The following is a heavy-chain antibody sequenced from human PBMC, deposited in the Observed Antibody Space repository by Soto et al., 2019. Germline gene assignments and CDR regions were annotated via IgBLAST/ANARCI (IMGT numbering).Heavy chain of an antibody. Sequence: GASVKVSCKASGYTFTSYAMHWVRQAPGQRLEWMGWINAYNGNTKYAQKVQGRVTMTTDTSTSTAYMELRSLRSDDTAVYYCARGVGSGSYYNQYNWFDPWGQGTLVTVSS. CDR2: INAYNGNT. J-gene: IGHJ5*02. CDR3: ARGVGSGSYYNQYNWFDP. D-gene: IGHD3-10*01. V-gene: IGHV1-3*01. CDR1: GYTFTSYA.